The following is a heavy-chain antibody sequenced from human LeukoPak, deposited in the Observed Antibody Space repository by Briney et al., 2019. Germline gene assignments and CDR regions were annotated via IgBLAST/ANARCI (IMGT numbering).Heavy chain of an antibody. CDR3: ARLPVRGVITYNWFDP. Sequence: GESLKISGKGSGYSFTSYWIGWVRQMPGKGLEWMGIIYPGDSDTRYSPSFQGQVTISADKSISTAYLQWSSLKASDTAMYYCARLPVRGVITYNWFDPWGQGTLVTVSS. J-gene: IGHJ5*02. V-gene: IGHV5-51*01. CDR2: IYPGDSDT. CDR1: GYSFTSYW. D-gene: IGHD3-10*01.